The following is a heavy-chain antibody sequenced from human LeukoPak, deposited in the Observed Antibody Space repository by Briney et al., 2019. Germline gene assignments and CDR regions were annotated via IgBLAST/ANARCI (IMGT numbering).Heavy chain of an antibody. CDR1: GYIFSGYH. V-gene: IGHV1-2*02. CDR3: AREAYSSGHYRGGWFDP. CDR2: INPESGDP. Sequence: ASVKVSCKAAGYIFSGYHIHWLRQTPGQGLEWMGWINPESGDPHYAPRFQGRVTMTRDKFIKTSYMDLSSPTSDDTAVYYCAREAYSSGHYRGGWFDPWGQGTQVTVSS. J-gene: IGHJ5*02. D-gene: IGHD6-19*01.